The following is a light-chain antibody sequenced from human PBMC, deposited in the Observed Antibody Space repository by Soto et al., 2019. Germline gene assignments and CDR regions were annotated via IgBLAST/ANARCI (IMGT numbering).Light chain of an antibody. J-gene: IGKJ1*01. Sequence: EIVLTQSPGILSLSPGERATLSCRASQSVSGIYLGWYQQKPGQAPRLLIYGASSRATGIPDRFSGSGSGTDFTLTISRLEPEDFAVYFCQQYGDSTGWTFGQGTKVEIK. CDR3: QQYGDSTGWT. CDR1: QSVSGIY. CDR2: GAS. V-gene: IGKV3-20*01.